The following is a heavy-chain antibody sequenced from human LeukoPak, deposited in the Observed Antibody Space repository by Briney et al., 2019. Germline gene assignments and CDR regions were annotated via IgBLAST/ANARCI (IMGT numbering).Heavy chain of an antibody. J-gene: IGHJ4*02. CDR2: INHSGST. D-gene: IGHD1-20*01. Sequence: SETLSPTCTVSGGSISSSGYYWSWIRQPPGKGLEWIGEINHSGSTNYNPSLKSRVTISVDTSKNQFSLKLSSVIAADTAVYYCARGRRFGITGASRNYFDYWGQGTLVTVSS. V-gene: IGHV4-39*07. CDR3: ARGRRFGITGASRNYFDY. CDR1: GGSISSSGYY.